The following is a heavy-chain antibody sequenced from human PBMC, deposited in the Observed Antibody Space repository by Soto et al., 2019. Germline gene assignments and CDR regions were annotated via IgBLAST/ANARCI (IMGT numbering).Heavy chain of an antibody. J-gene: IGHJ4*02. CDR3: ARLALRYFDWLPIDY. D-gene: IGHD3-9*01. CDR1: GGTFSSYG. Sequence: GASVKVSCKASGGTFSSYGISWVRQAPGQGLEWMGWISAYNGNTNYAQKLQGRVTMTTDTSTSTAYMELRSLRSDDTAVYYCARLALRYFDWLPIDYWGQGTLVTVSS. V-gene: IGHV1-18*01. CDR2: ISAYNGNT.